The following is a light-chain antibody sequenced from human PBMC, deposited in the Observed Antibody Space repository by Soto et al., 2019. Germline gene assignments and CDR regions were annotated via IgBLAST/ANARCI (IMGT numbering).Light chain of an antibody. CDR2: GAS. CDR1: QSVSSSY. CDR3: QSYGSSPPLS. J-gene: IGKJ4*01. Sequence: VLTRYRTTQFLSAFEGVNIYCRAIQSVSSSYLAWYPQKPGQAPRLLIYGASSRATGIPDRFSGSGSGTDFTLTSSILEPEDFAVYYCQSYGSSPPLSFGGGTQVDI. V-gene: IGKV3-20*01.